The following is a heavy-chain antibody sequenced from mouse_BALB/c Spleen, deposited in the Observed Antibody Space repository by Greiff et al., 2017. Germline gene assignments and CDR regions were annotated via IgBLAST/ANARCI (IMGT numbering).Heavy chain of an antibody. V-gene: IGHV14-3*02. CDR2: IDPANGNT. CDR3: AREGPYDYLFAY. D-gene: IGHD2-4*01. Sequence: EVQLQQSGAELVKPGASVKLSCTASGFNIKDTYMHWVKQRPEQGLEWIGRIDPANGNTKYDPKFQGKATITADTSSNTAYLQLSSLTSEDTAVYYCAREGPYDYLFAYGGQGTLVTVSA. CDR1: GFNIKDTY. J-gene: IGHJ3*01.